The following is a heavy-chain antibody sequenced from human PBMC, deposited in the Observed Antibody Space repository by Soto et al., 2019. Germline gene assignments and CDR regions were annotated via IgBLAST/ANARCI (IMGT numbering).Heavy chain of an antibody. V-gene: IGHV2-5*02. CDR2: IFWDDDK. D-gene: IGHD5-18*01. J-gene: IGHJ4*02. Sequence: SGPTLVHPTQTLTLTCTFSGFSLSPSGVGVGWIRQPPGKALEWLGIIFWDDDKRYRPSLKGRLTITKDTSKNQLVLTMTNMDPVDTATYYCAHLPWKQLWPRAPVVNWGQGTPVTVS. CDR3: AHLPWKQLWPRAPVVN. CDR1: GFSLSPSGVG.